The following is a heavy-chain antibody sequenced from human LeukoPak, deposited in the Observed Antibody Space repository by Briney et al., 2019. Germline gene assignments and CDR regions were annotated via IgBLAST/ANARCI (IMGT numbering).Heavy chain of an antibody. CDR1: GGSISSGGYY. CDR2: IYYSGST. J-gene: IGHJ5*02. V-gene: IGHV4-31*03. Sequence: SETLSLTCTVSGGSISSGGYYWSWIRQHPGKGLEWIGYIYYSGSTYYNPSLKSRVTISVDTSKNQFSLSLTSVTAADTAVYYCARDPGENYPYNWFDPWGQGTLVTVSS. CDR3: ARDPGENYPYNWFDP. D-gene: IGHD5-24*01.